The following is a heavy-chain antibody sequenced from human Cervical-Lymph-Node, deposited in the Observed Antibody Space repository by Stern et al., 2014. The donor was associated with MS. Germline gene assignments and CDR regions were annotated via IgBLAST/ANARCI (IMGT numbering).Heavy chain of an antibody. CDR3: AKDRLFCSGGGCYAMDV. V-gene: IGHV3-30*18. CDR1: GFALRSYG. D-gene: IGHD2-15*01. J-gene: IGHJ6*02. CDR2: ISTDGNEK. Sequence: VHLVESGGGVVQPGRSLRLSCAASGFALRSYGMHWVRQAPGKGLEWVAVISTDGNEKYYADSVKGRFTISRDNSKNTLSLQMNSLKTEDTAVYYCAKDRLFCSGGGCYAMDVWGQGTTVTVSS.